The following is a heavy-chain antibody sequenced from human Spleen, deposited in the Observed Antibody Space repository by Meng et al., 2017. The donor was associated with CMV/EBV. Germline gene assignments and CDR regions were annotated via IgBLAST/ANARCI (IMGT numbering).Heavy chain of an antibody. J-gene: IGHJ4*02. V-gene: IGHV3-7*01. CDR2: IKQDGSEK. CDR3: ARTDSRYYFDY. CDR1: GFTFSSYW. Sequence: GESLKISCAASGFTFSSYWMSWVRQAPGKGLEWVANIKQDGSEKYYVDSVKGRFTISRDNAKNSLYLQMNSLRAEDTAVYYCARTDSRYYFDYWGQGTLVTVSS.